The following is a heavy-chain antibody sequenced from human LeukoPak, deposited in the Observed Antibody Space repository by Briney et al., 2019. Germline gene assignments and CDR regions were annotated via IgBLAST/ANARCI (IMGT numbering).Heavy chain of an antibody. CDR3: AKSYGSGSYCNRVLAGY. V-gene: IGHV4-39*01. CDR2: IYYSGST. CDR1: GGSISSSSYY. D-gene: IGHD3-10*01. Sequence: PSETLSLTCTVSGGSISSSSYYWGWIRQPPGKGLEWIGSIYYSGSTYYNPSLKRRVTISVDTSKNQFSLKLSSVTAADTAVYYCAKSYGSGSYCNRVLAGYWGHGTLVTVSS. J-gene: IGHJ4*01.